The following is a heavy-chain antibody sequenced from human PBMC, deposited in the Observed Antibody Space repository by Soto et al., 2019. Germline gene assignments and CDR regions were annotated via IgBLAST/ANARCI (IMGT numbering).Heavy chain of an antibody. CDR3: ARDGSSDWLTWFEL. J-gene: IGHJ5*02. D-gene: IGHD6-19*01. CDR1: GYTFNDYY. Sequence: GASVKVSCKASGYTFNDYYMYWVRQAPGQGLEWMGIISPSGGSTYAQKFQGRVTVTRDTSTSTVYRELSSLRSEDTAVYYCARDGSSDWLTWFELWGQGTLVTVSS. CDR2: ISPSGGST. V-gene: IGHV1-46*02.